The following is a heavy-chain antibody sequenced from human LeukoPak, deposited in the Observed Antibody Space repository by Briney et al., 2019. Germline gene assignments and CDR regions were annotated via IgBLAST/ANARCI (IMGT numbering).Heavy chain of an antibody. CDR2: INPNSGGT. D-gene: IGHD3-22*01. CDR3: ARDPSLSSGYSHDAFDF. J-gene: IGHJ3*01. V-gene: IGHV1-2*02. CDR1: GYTFTGYY. Sequence: ASVKVSCKASGYTFTGYYMHWVRQAPGQGLEWMGWINPNSGGTNYAQKFQGRVTMTRDTSISTAYMELSRLRSDDTAVYYCARDPSLSSGYSHDAFDFWGQGTMVTVSS.